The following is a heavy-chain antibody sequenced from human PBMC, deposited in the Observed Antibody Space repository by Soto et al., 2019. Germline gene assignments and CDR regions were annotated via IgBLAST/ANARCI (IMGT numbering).Heavy chain of an antibody. D-gene: IGHD1-26*01. CDR2: IIPIFGTA. CDR1: GGTFSSYA. CDR3: ARGRCSGRYHYYGMDV. J-gene: IGHJ6*02. Sequence: QVQLVQSGAEVKKPGSSVKVSCKASGGTFSSYAISWVRQAPGQGLEWMGGIIPIFGTANYAQKFQGRVTITAVESTSTAYMELSSLRSEDTAVYYCARGRCSGRYHYYGMDVWGQGTTVTVSS. V-gene: IGHV1-69*01.